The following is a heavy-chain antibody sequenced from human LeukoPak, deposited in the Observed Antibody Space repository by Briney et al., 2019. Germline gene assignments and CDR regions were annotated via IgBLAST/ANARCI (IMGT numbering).Heavy chain of an antibody. Sequence: SETLSLTCAVYGRSFSGYYWSWIRQPPGKGLEWIGEINHSGSTNYNPSLKSRVTISVDTSKNQFSLKLSSVTAADTAVYYCARGSIAAAGTWYFQHWGQGTLVTVSS. CDR3: ARGSIAAAGTWYFQH. V-gene: IGHV4-34*01. D-gene: IGHD6-13*01. CDR2: INHSGST. J-gene: IGHJ1*01. CDR1: GRSFSGYY.